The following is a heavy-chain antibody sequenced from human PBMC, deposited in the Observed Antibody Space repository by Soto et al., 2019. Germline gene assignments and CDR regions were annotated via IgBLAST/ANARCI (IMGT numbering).Heavy chain of an antibody. V-gene: IGHV1-69*13. CDR2: IIPIFGTA. CDR1: GGTFYSYS. J-gene: IGHJ3*02. CDR3: ERERNGNTRNAFDI. Sequence: SVKVSCKASGGTFYSYSISWVRQAPGQGLEWMGGIIPIFGTANYAQKFQGRVTITADVSTRTAYMQLSSLRSEDTAVYYCERERNGNTRNAFDIWGQGTMVTVSS. D-gene: IGHD1-7*01.